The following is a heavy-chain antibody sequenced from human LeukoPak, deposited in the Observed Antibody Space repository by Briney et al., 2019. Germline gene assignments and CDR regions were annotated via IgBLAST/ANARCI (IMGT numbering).Heavy chain of an antibody. V-gene: IGHV4-39*01. J-gene: IGHJ5*02. CDR1: GGSGSSSDYY. CDR2: IYYSGST. CDR3: ARLQLERRGPWFDL. Sequence: PSETLSLTCNVSGGSGSSSDYYWGWIREPPGKGLEWIGSIYYSGSTYYNPSLKNRVTISADTSKNQFSLKLSSVTAADTAVYYCARLQLERRGPWFDLWGQGTLVTVSS. D-gene: IGHD1-1*01.